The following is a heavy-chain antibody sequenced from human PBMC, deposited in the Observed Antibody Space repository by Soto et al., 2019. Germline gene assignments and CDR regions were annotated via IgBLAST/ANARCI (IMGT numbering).Heavy chain of an antibody. J-gene: IGHJ4*02. CDR2: IYFSART. Sequence: SETVSLTCIASGSSLNGEYWSWIRQTQGQGLLWLGFIYFSARTRYNPYLLSRLTIPLDKSKRQFSMRLSSVTAADPAVYCCARSVATPGTNIDFWYRVPLVDDST. CDR3: ARSVATPGTNIDF. D-gene: IGHD6-13*01. V-gene: IGHV4-59*13. CDR1: GSSLNGEY.